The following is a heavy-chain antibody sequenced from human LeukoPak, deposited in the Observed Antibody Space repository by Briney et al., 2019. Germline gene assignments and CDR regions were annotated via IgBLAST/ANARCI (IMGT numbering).Heavy chain of an antibody. V-gene: IGHV1-46*01. CDR3: ARDRYGGSSSVFDY. J-gene: IGHJ4*02. CDR2: INPSGGST. D-gene: IGHD6-6*01. Sequence: AASVKLSCKASGYTFTRYYMNWVRQAPGQGLEWMGIINPSGGSTNYAQKLQGRVTMTTDTSTSTAYMELRSLRSDDTAVYYCARDRYGGSSSVFDYWGQGTLATVSS. CDR1: GYTFTRYY.